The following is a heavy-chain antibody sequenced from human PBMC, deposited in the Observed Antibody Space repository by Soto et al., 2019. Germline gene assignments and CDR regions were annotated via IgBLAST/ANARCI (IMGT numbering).Heavy chain of an antibody. CDR3: ARGSCSGGSCY. J-gene: IGHJ4*02. Sequence: TSETLSLTCTVSGGSISSGGYYWSWIRQHPGKGLEWIGYIYYSGSTYYNPSLKSRVTISVDTSKNQFSLKLSSVTAADTAVYYCARGSCSGGSCYWGQGTLVTVSS. CDR1: GGSISSGGYY. D-gene: IGHD2-15*01. CDR2: IYYSGST. V-gene: IGHV4-31*03.